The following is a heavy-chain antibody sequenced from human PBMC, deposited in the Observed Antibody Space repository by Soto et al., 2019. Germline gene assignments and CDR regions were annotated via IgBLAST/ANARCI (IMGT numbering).Heavy chain of an antibody. J-gene: IGHJ3*02. CDR2: INPATGAA. V-gene: IGHV1-2*02. CDR1: GYPVTAYY. D-gene: IGHD3-3*01. CDR3: SRGGGVGVAGSAAFDM. Sequence: VQSGAVVQKPGASATVSCSAYGYPVTAYYMHWVRQAPGRGLEWLGGINPATGAAKYTQTFQGRVTRTWDTSASTVLTELSGLTSEDTAVFYCSRGGGVGVAGSAAFDMWGQGTLVTVSS.